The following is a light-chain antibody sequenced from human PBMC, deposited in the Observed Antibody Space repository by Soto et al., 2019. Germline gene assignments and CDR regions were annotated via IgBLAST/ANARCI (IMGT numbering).Light chain of an antibody. V-gene: IGLV2-14*01. Sequence: QSALTQPASVSGSPGQSITISCTGTSSDVGGYNYVSWYQQHPGKAPKLMIYDVSNRPSGVSNRLSGSKSGNTASLTISGLQAEDEADYYCTSYTSSSIPYVSGTGTKLTVL. CDR3: TSYTSSSIPYV. CDR1: SSDVGGYNY. J-gene: IGLJ1*01. CDR2: DVS.